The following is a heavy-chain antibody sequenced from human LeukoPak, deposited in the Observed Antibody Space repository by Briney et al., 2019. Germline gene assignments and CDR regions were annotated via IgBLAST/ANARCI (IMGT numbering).Heavy chain of an antibody. CDR3: ARTWMYSNYF. J-gene: IGHJ4*02. Sequence: PSETLSLTCAVYGGSFSGHYWSWIRQPPGKGLEWIGEINHSGSTNYNPSLKSRVTISVDTSKNQFSLKLSSVTAADTAVYYCARTWMYSNYFRGQGTLVTVSS. V-gene: IGHV4-34*01. D-gene: IGHD4-11*01. CDR2: INHSGST. CDR1: GGSFSGHY.